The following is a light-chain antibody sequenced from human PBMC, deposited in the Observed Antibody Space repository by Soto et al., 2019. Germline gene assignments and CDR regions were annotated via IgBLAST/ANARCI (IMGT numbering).Light chain of an antibody. CDR3: QQYYSYPQRT. Sequence: AFRMTQSPSSLSASTGDRVTITCRASQGISSYLAWYQQKPGKAPKLLIYAASTLQSGVPSRFSGSGSGTDFTLTISCLQSEDFATYYCQQYYSYPQRTFGQGTKVDIK. CDR2: AAS. CDR1: QGISSY. V-gene: IGKV1-8*01. J-gene: IGKJ1*01.